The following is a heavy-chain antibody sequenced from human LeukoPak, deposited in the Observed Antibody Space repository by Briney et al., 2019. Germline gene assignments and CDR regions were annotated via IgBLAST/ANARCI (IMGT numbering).Heavy chain of an antibody. CDR3: TKRQGPTSGSYDYFDP. D-gene: IGHD1-26*01. V-gene: IGHV4-4*09. CDR2: IHSSGYT. CDR1: GGSISGNY. Sequence: PSETLSLTCTVSGGSISGNYWSWIRQPPGQGLEWIAYIHSSGYTNYNPSLKSRVTISVDTSNNQFSLKVTSVTAADTAMYYCTKRQGPTSGSYDYFDPWGQGALATVSS. J-gene: IGHJ5*02.